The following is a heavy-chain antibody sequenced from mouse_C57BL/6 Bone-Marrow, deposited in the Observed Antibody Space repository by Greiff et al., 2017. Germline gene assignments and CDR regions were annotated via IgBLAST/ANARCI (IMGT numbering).Heavy chain of an antibody. CDR3: AVLGKGNAMDY. CDR2: INYDGSST. J-gene: IGHJ4*01. Sequence: EVQLVESEGGLVQPGSSMKLSCTASGFTFSDYYMDWVRQVPEKGLEWVANINYDGSSTYYLDSLKSRFIISRDNAKNILYLQMSSLKSEDTATYYCAVLGKGNAMDYWGQGTSVTVSS. V-gene: IGHV5-16*01. CDR1: GFTFSDYY. D-gene: IGHD4-1*01.